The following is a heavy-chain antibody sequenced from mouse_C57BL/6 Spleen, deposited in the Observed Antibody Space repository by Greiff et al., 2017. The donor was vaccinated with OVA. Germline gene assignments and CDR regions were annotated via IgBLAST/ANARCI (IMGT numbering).Heavy chain of an antibody. J-gene: IGHJ3*01. D-gene: IGHD1-1*01. Sequence: VQLQQSGAELVRPGASVTLSCKASGYTFTDYEMHWVKQTPVHGLEWIGAIDPETGGTAYNQKFKGKAILTADKSSSTAYMELRSLTSEDSAVYYCTRGLLGSSPRFAYWGQGTLVTVSA. CDR3: TRGLLGSSPRFAY. CDR1: GYTFTDYE. V-gene: IGHV1-15*01. CDR2: IDPETGGT.